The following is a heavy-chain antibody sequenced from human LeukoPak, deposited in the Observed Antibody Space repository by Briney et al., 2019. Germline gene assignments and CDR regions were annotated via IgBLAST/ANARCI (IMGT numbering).Heavy chain of an antibody. CDR2: ISSSSSYI. J-gene: IGHJ6*03. Sequence: KSGGSLRLSCAASGFTFSSYSMNWVRQAPGKGLEWVSSISSSSSYIYYADSVKGRFTISRDNAKNSLYLQMNSLRAEDTAVYYCVREVVGAALRYYYMDVWGKGTTVTVSS. CDR1: GFTFSSYS. V-gene: IGHV3-21*01. D-gene: IGHD2-15*01. CDR3: VREVVGAALRYYYMDV.